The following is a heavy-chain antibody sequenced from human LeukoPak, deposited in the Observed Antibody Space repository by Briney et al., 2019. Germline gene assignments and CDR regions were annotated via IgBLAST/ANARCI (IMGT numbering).Heavy chain of an antibody. Sequence: GGSLRLSCAASGFTVSSNYMSWVRQAPGKGLEWVSHISHDGGSTYYADSVKGRFTISRDNSRNTLYLQMSSLKDEDTAIYYCAKVKFYFDNWGQGTLVTVSS. CDR1: GFTVSSNY. CDR3: AKVKFYFDN. CDR2: ISHDGGST. J-gene: IGHJ4*02. V-gene: IGHV3-23*01.